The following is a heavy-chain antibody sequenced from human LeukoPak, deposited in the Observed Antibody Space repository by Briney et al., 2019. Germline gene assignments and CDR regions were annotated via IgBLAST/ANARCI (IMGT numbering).Heavy chain of an antibody. CDR3: AKAYCSSTSCLKLGGYFDY. CDR1: GFTFSSYA. V-gene: IGHV3-23*01. Sequence: GSLRLSCAASGFTFSSYAMSWVRQAPGKGLEWVSAISGSGGSTYYADSVKGRFTISRDNSKNTLYLQMNSLRAEDTAVYYCAKAYCSSTSCLKLGGYFDYWGQGALVTVSS. CDR2: ISGSGGST. J-gene: IGHJ4*02. D-gene: IGHD2-2*01.